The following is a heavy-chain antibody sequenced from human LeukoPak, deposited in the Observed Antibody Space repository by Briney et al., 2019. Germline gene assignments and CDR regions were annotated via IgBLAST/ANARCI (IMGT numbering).Heavy chain of an antibody. CDR2: INPGGSSI. J-gene: IGHJ4*02. CDR1: GFTFSSYW. D-gene: IGHD6-19*01. CDR3: AKSHSVAVAGTYSTYYFDS. Sequence: PGGSLRLSCAASGFTFSSYWMHWVRQVPGKGLVWVARINPGGSSITYADSVKGRFTISRDNARNTLYLQMSSLRAEDTAVYYCAKSHSVAVAGTYSTYYFDSWGQGTLVTVSS. V-gene: IGHV3-74*01.